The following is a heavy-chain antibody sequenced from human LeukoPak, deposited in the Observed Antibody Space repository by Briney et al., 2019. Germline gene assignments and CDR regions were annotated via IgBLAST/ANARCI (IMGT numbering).Heavy chain of an antibody. V-gene: IGHV3-7*01. CDR2: IKQDGSEK. J-gene: IGHJ4*02. CDR1: GFTFSSYW. Sequence: GGSLRLSCAASGFTFSSYWMSWVRQAPGKGLEWVANIKQDGSEKYYVDSVKGRFTISRDNAKNSLYLQMNSLRAEDTAVYYCARDLTQWLAPGIDYWGQGTLVTVSS. D-gene: IGHD6-19*01. CDR3: ARDLTQWLAPGIDY.